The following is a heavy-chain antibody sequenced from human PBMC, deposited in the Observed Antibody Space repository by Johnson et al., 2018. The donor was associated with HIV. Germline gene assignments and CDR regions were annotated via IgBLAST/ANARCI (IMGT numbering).Heavy chain of an antibody. CDR3: AKDMTQFWGSFGWSETQGAFDI. CDR1: GFTVRSNY. CDR2: IYSGGRS. Sequence: VQLVESGGGLVQPGGSLRLSCVASGFTVRSNYMSWVRQAPGKGLEWVPVIYSGGRSYYADSVKGRLTLSRDNSNNTLYLQMNSLRAEDTAVYYCAKDMTQFWGSFGWSETQGAFDIWGQGTMVTVS. J-gene: IGHJ3*02. D-gene: IGHD3-16*01. V-gene: IGHV3-66*01.